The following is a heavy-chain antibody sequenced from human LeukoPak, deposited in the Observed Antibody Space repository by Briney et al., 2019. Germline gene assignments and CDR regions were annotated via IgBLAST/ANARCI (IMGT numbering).Heavy chain of an antibody. CDR2: IKSDGSRT. Sequence: GGSLRLSCAASGFTFSTYWMHWVRQAPGKGLMWVSRIKSDGSRTMYADSVKGRFTISRDNSNNTLFLQVNSLRAEDTAVYYCARSPGDHITVVLDIWGQGTMVTVSS. CDR3: ARSPGDHITVVLDI. D-gene: IGHD3-10*01. V-gene: IGHV3-74*03. CDR1: GFTFSTYW. J-gene: IGHJ3*02.